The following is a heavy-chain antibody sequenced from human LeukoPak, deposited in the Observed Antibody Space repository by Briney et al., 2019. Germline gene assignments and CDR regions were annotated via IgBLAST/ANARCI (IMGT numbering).Heavy chain of an antibody. CDR2: ISPSGGIT. CDR1: GFHLSSYS. J-gene: IGHJ1*01. V-gene: IGHV3-23*01. D-gene: IGHD2-8*02. CDR3: AKDDDWWRYKH. Sequence: GGSLRLSCAASGFHLSSYSMNWVRQAPGKGVEWDSGISPSGGITYYTDSVKGRFTISRDNSKNTQALQMNSLRAEDAAVYYCAKDDDWWRYKHWGQGTLVTVSS.